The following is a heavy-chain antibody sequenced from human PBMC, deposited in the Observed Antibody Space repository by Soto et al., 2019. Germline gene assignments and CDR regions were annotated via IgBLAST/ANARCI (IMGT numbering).Heavy chain of an antibody. CDR2: MNPNSGNT. CDR1: GYTFTSYD. J-gene: IGHJ5*02. D-gene: IGHD2-2*01. V-gene: IGHV1-8*01. CDR3: ASGDCSSTSCYGSARWFDP. Sequence: QVQLVQSGAEVKKPGASVKVSCKASGYTFTSYDINWVRQATGQGLEWMGWMNPNSGNTGYAQKFQGRVTMTRNTSIGTAYMELSSLRSEDTAVYYCASGDCSSTSCYGSARWFDPWGQGTLVTVSS.